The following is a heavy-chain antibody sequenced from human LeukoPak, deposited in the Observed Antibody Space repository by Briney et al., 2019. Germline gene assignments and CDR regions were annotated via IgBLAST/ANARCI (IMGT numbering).Heavy chain of an antibody. V-gene: IGHV3-7*02. CDR2: IKQDGSEK. J-gene: IGHJ4*02. CDR1: GFTFSSYW. Sequence: PGGSLRLSCAASGFTFSSYWLSWVRQSPGKGLEWVANIKQDGSEKYYVDSVKGRFTISRDTAKNSLYLQMNSLRAEDTAVYYCARGVLGTTSEFDYWGQGTLVTVSS. D-gene: IGHD1-26*01. CDR3: ARGVLGTTSEFDY.